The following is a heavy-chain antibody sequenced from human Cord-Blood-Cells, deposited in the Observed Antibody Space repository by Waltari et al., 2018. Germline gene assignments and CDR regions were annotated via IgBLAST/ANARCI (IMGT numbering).Heavy chain of an antibody. CDR3: ARGRPAAMYYFDY. CDR2: MNPNSGNT. CDR1: GYTSTSHN. D-gene: IGHD2-2*01. J-gene: IGHJ4*02. V-gene: IGHV1-8*01. Sequence: QVQLVQPGPEVKKPGASVKVSCRASGYTSTSHNSNWVRQATGQGLEWMGWMNPNSGNTGYAQKFQGRVTMTRNTSISTAYMGLSSLRSEDTAVYYCARGRPAAMYYFDYWGQGTLVTVSS.